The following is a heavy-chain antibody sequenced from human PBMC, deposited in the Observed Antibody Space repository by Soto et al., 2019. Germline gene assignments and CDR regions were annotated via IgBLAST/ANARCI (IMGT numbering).Heavy chain of an antibody. CDR1: GFTFSSYA. V-gene: IGHV3-23*01. CDR2: ISGSGGST. J-gene: IGHJ6*02. D-gene: IGHD3-3*01. Sequence: GGSLRLSCAASGFTFSSYAMSWVRQAPGKGLEWVSAISGSGGSTYYADSVKGRFTISRDNSKNTLYLQMNSLRAEDTAVYYCAKVTSREVKKGRITIFGVVIILREYYYYGMDVWGQGTTVTVSS. CDR3: AKVTSREVKKGRITIFGVVIILREYYYYGMDV.